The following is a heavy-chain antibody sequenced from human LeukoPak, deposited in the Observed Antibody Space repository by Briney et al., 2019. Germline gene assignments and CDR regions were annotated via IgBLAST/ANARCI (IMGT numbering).Heavy chain of an antibody. D-gene: IGHD6-25*01. CDR2: IYTSGST. V-gene: IGHV4-61*02. CDR1: GDSISSGDHY. CDR3: ARAKSAEADAKTPPFYDH. J-gene: IGHJ4*02. Sequence: SETLSLTCTVSGDSISSGDHYWSWIRQPAGKGLEWIGRIYTSGSTKYNPSLKSRVTISVGTSKNQISLRLNSVTAADTAVYYCARAKSAEADAKTPPFYDHWGQGALVTVSS.